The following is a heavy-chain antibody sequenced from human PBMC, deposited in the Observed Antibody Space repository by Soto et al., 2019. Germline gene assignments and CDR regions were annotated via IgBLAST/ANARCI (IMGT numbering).Heavy chain of an antibody. D-gene: IGHD6-6*01. J-gene: IGHJ4*02. CDR2: INAGNGNT. V-gene: IGHV1-3*01. Sequence: QVQLVQSGAEVKKPGASVKISCKASGYTFTNYAMHWVRQAPGQRLEWMGWINAGNGNTKYSQKFQGRVTITRDTSVSTAYMELSSLRSVDTAVYYCARSTSIADWGDYWGQGTLVTVYS. CDR1: GYTFTNYA. CDR3: ARSTSIADWGDY.